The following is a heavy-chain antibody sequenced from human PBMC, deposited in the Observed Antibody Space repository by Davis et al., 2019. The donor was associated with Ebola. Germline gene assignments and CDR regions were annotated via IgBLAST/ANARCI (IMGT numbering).Heavy chain of an antibody. CDR1: GGSISSYY. CDR2: IYYSGST. V-gene: IGHV4-59*01. CDR3: ARGRRGGLWYYGMDV. Sequence: MPGGSLRLSCTVSGGSISSYYWSWIRQPPGKGLEWIGYIYYSGSTNYNPSLKSRVTISVDTSKNQFSLKLSPVTAADTAVYYCARGRRGGLWYYGMDVWGQGTTVTVSS. D-gene: IGHD3-16*01. J-gene: IGHJ6*02.